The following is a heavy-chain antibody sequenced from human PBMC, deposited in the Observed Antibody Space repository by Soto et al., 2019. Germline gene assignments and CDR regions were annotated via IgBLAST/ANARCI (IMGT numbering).Heavy chain of an antibody. D-gene: IGHD5-18*01. Sequence: GESLKISCKGSGYSFTSYWIGWVRQMPGKGLEWMGIIYPGDSDTRYSPSFQGQVTISADKSISTAYLQWSSLKASDTAMYYCARSLGVDTPLGGMDVWGQGTTVTVSS. J-gene: IGHJ6*02. CDR3: ARSLGVDTPLGGMDV. V-gene: IGHV5-51*01. CDR1: GYSFTSYW. CDR2: IYPGDSDT.